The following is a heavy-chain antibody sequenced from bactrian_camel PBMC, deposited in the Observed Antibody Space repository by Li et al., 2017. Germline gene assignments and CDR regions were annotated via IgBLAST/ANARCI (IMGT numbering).Heavy chain of an antibody. J-gene: IGHJ4*01. Sequence: HVQLVESGGGSVQAGGSLRLSCAAPYSGDDYSRYCMGWFRQSPGKRSEGIASIDSDGDDSYADSVKGRFTISQDDATNTVTLQMNSLKPEDTSTYYCAADVGSMSGNCRPNYWGQETQVTVS. CDR3: AADVGSMSGNCRPNY. CDR2: IDSDGDD. CDR1: GDDYSRYC. V-gene: IGHV3S53*01.